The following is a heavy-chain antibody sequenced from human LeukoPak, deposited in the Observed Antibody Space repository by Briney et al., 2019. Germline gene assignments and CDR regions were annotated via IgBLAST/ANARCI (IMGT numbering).Heavy chain of an antibody. CDR3: ARGRPDGSGSYYKFDP. V-gene: IGHV4-39*01. Sequence: SETLSLTCAVSGDSISSGGYSWSWIRQPPGKGLEWIGSIYYSGRTYYNPSLKSRVTISVNTSKKQFSLKLSSVTAADTAVYYCARGRPDGSGSYYKFDPWGQGTLVTVSS. CDR2: IYYSGRT. J-gene: IGHJ5*02. CDR1: GDSISSGGYS. D-gene: IGHD3-10*01.